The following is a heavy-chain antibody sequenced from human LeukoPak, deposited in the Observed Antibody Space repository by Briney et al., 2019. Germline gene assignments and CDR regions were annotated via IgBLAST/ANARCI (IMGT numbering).Heavy chain of an antibody. J-gene: IGHJ4*02. CDR2: IYYNGST. CDR1: GGSISSYY. Sequence: SETLSLTCTFSGGSISSYYWRWIRQPPGKGLEGIGYIYYNGSTNYNPSLTSRVTISIDTSKNQFSLKLSSVTAADTAVYYCARTDTVAATRLFDYWGQGPLVTVSS. CDR3: ARTDTVAATRLFDY. D-gene: IGHD6-19*01. V-gene: IGHV4-59*01.